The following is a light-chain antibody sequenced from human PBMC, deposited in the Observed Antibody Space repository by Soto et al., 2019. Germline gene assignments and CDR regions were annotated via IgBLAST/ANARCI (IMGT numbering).Light chain of an antibody. V-gene: IGLV2-14*01. CDR1: TSDVGGYNY. CDR2: EVT. Sequence: QSALTQPASVSGSPGQSITISCTGTTSDVGGYNYVSWYQQHPGKAPKLMIYEVTNRPSGVSNLFSGSKSGNTASLTISGLQAEDEADYYCSSYIASSTLIFGGGTKLTVL. CDR3: SSYIASSTLI. J-gene: IGLJ2*01.